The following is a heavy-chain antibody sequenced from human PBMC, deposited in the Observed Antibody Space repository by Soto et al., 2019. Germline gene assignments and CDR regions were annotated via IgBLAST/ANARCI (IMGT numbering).Heavy chain of an antibody. CDR3: ARNLINWYFDL. V-gene: IGHV5-51*01. J-gene: IGHJ2*01. CDR1: GYSFTSYW. CDR2: IYPGESDT. D-gene: IGHD3-10*01. Sequence: EVQLVQSGAEVKKPGESLKISCKGSGYSFTSYWIGWVRQMPGKGLEWMGIIYPGESDTRNSPSFQGQVTISADKSISTAHRQMRSPKASDTAMYSCARNLINWYFDLWGRGTLVTVSS.